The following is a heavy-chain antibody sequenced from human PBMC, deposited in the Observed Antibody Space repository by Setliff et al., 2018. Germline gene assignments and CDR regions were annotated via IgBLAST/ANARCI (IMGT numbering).Heavy chain of an antibody. CDR1: GFTFSSYA. CDR2: IYSGGYT. Sequence: GGSLRLSCAASGFTFSSYAMSWVRQAPGKGLEWVSIIYSGGYTNYADSVKGRFTISRDNSKNTLYLRMNSLRAEDTAVYYCARDVQGGGYPDYWGQGTLVTVSS. V-gene: IGHV3-53*01. J-gene: IGHJ4*02. CDR3: ARDVQGGGYPDY. D-gene: IGHD3-22*01.